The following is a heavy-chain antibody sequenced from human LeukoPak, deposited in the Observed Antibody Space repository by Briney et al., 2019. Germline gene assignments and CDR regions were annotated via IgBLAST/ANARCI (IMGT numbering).Heavy chain of an antibody. Sequence: GGSLRLSCAAPGFTLSSYAMSWVRQAPGKGLEWVSGISGSGGSTYHADSVKGRFTISRDNSKNTLYLQMTSLRAEDTAVYYCAKELYSYGSGCYGYWGQGTLVTVVS. V-gene: IGHV3-23*01. CDR1: GFTLSSYA. CDR3: AKELYSYGSGCYGY. CDR2: ISGSGGST. J-gene: IGHJ4*02. D-gene: IGHD3-10*01.